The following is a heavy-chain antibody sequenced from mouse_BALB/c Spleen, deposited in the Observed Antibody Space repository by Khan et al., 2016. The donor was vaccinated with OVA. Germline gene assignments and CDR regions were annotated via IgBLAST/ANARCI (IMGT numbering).Heavy chain of an antibody. J-gene: IGHJ3*01. CDR1: GFTFSTYG. D-gene: IGHD1-1*01. CDR2: ISSGGSYT. Sequence: LVESGGDLVKPEGSLKLSCAASGFTFSTYGMSWVRQTPDKRLEWVATISSGGSYTYYPDSVQGRFTISRDNAKNTLYLQMSSLKSEDTAMFYGARLAYYYDSEGFAYWGQGTLVTVSA. CDR3: ARLAYYYDSEGFAY. V-gene: IGHV5-6*01.